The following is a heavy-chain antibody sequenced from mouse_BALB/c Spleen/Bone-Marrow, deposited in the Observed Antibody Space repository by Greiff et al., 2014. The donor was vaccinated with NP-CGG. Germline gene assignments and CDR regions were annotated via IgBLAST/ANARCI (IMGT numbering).Heavy chain of an antibody. CDR2: ISTYSGNT. J-gene: IGHJ4*01. CDR1: GYTFTDYA. CDR3: ARYGYGSSYYAMDY. V-gene: IGHV1-67*01. Sequence: VQLQQSGPELVRPGVSVKISCKGSGYTFTDYAMHWVKQSHAKSLEWIGVISTYSGNTNYNQKFKGKATMTVDKSSSTAYMELARLTSEYSAIYYCARYGYGSSYYAMDYWGQGTSVTVSS. D-gene: IGHD1-1*01.